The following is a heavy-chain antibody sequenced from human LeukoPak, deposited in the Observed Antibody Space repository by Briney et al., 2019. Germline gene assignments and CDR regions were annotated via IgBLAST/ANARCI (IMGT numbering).Heavy chain of an antibody. J-gene: IGHJ6*03. Sequence: GRSLRLSCAASGFIFSSYAMHWVRQAPGKGLEWVAGISYDGSNKNYADSVKGRFTISRDNSKNTLYLQMNSLRAEDTAVYYCAKTAAVYYYMDVWGKGTTVTVSS. CDR1: GFIFSSYA. CDR3: AKTAAVYYYMDV. CDR2: ISYDGSNK. V-gene: IGHV3-30-3*02. D-gene: IGHD6-13*01.